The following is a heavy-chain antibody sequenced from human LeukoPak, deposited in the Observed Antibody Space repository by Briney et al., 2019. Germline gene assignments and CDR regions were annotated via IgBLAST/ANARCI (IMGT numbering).Heavy chain of an antibody. D-gene: IGHD1-26*01. CDR1: GYSISSGYY. Sequence: SETLSLTCAVSGYSISSGYYWGWIRQPPEKGLEWIGNIYHSGNTYYNPSLKSRVTISVDTSKNQFSLKLSSVTAADTALYYCARRIVGATFDYWGQGTLVTVSS. CDR2: IYHSGNT. V-gene: IGHV4-38-2*01. J-gene: IGHJ4*02. CDR3: ARRIVGATFDY.